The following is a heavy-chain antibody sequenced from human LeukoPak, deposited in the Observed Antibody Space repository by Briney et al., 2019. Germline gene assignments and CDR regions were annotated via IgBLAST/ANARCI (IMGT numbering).Heavy chain of an antibody. CDR3: AKPDCSYTDCYRPTY. D-gene: IGHD2-2*02. V-gene: IGHV3-23*01. Sequence: GGSLRLSCAASGFTFSDYYMSWIRQAPGKGLEWVSAISGSDGTTYYADSVKGRFTISRDNSKNTLYLQMNSLRAGDTAVYYCAKPDCSYTDCYRPTYWGQGTLVTVSS. CDR1: GFTFSDYY. J-gene: IGHJ4*02. CDR2: ISGSDGTT.